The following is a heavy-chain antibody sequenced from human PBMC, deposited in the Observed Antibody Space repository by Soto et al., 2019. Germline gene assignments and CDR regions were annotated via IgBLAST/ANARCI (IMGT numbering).Heavy chain of an antibody. CDR1: GFTFDDYT. D-gene: IGHD3-3*01. Sequence: GSLRLSCAASGFTFDDYTMHWVRQAPGKGLEWVSLISWDGGSTYYADSVKGRFTISRDNAKNSLYLQMNGLRAEDTAVYYCARVERGITIFGVVIPPFDYWGQGTLVTVSS. J-gene: IGHJ4*02. V-gene: IGHV3-43*01. CDR3: ARVERGITIFGVVIPPFDY. CDR2: ISWDGGST.